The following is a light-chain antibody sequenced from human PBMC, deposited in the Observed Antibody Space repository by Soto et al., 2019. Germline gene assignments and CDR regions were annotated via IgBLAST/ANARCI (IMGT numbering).Light chain of an antibody. CDR1: SSNIGAGYD. V-gene: IGLV1-44*01. Sequence: QSVLTQPPSVSGAPGQRGTFSCTGSSSNIGAGYDVHWYQRLPGTAPKLLIYTNNQRPSGVPDRFSGSKSGTSASLAISGLQSEDEADYYCAAWDDSLNGLVFGTGTKVTVL. CDR3: AAWDDSLNGLV. CDR2: TNN. J-gene: IGLJ1*01.